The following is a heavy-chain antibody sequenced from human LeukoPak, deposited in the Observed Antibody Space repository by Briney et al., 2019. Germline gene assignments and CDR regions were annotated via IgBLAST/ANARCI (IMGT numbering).Heavy chain of an antibody. J-gene: IGHJ5*02. D-gene: IGHD2-2*01. CDR2: ISYTGST. V-gene: IGHV4-39*02. CDR3: AREGPDYQYCTSTTCRAGFDWFDP. Sequence: SETLSLTCTVSGGSINSGSYHWGWIRQPPGKGLEWIGTISYTGSTYYNPSLKTRVTISVDTSNNQFSLKLSSVTAADTAVYYCAREGPDYQYCTSTTCRAGFDWFDPWGQGTLVTVSS. CDR1: GGSINSGSYH.